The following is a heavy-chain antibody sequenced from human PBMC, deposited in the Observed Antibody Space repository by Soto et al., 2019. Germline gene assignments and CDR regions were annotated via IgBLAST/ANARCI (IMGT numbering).Heavy chain of an antibody. CDR3: ATNYYSVPLYYFDY. Sequence: SETLSLTCTVSGGSISSSSYYWGWIRQPPGKGLEWIGSIYYSGSTYYNPSLKSRVTISVDTSKNQFSLKLSSVTAADTAVYYCATNYYSVPLYYFDYWGQGTLVTVSS. CDR1: GGSISSSSYY. J-gene: IGHJ4*02. D-gene: IGHD1-26*01. CDR2: IYYSGST. V-gene: IGHV4-39*01.